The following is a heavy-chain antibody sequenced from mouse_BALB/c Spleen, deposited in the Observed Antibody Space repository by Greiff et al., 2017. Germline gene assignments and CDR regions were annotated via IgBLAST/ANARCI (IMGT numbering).Heavy chain of an antibody. CDR2: INPSSGYT. CDR3: ARDRYWYFDV. D-gene: IGHD2-14*01. CDR1: GYNFPSYT. Sequence: QVQLQQPGAELARPGASGQMSCKASGYNFPSYTMHWVKQRPGQGLEWIGYINPSSGYTNYNQKFKDKATLTADKSSSTAYMQLSSLTSEDSAVYYGARDRYWYFDVWGAGTTVTVSS. V-gene: IGHV1-4*01. J-gene: IGHJ1*01.